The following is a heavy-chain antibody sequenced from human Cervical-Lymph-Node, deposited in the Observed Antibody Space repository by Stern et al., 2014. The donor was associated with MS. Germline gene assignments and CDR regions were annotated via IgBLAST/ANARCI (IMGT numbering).Heavy chain of an antibody. V-gene: IGHV2-5*02. J-gene: IGHJ4*02. CDR3: THSYDSGLGYS. CDR2: IYWDDDE. CDR1: GFSLNTSGVG. Sequence: QITLKESGPTLVKPTQTLTLTCTLSGFSLNTSGVGVGWIRQPPGRALEWLALIYWDDDERYNSSLKNRLTVTKDTSKNQVVLTLTNMDPVDTATYYCTHSYDSGLGYSWSQGALVTVSS. D-gene: IGHD3-22*01.